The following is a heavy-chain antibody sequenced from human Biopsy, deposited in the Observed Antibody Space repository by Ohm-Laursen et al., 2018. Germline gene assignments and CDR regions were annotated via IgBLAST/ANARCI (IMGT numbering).Heavy chain of an antibody. D-gene: IGHD3-10*01. Sequence: SLRLSCAASGLTFDDYAMHWVRQAPGKGLEWVSGISWNSDFIGYEDSVKGRFTISRDNAKRSLYLQMNSLRVEDTAFYYCVKAAYGSGTYHPLDYWGQGTLVTVSS. V-gene: IGHV3-9*01. J-gene: IGHJ4*02. CDR1: GLTFDDYA. CDR3: VKAAYGSGTYHPLDY. CDR2: ISWNSDFI.